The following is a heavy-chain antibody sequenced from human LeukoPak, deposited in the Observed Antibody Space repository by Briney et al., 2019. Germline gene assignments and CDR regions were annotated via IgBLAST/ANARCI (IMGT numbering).Heavy chain of an antibody. J-gene: IGHJ4*02. CDR1: AFSFGNYN. D-gene: IGHD1-26*01. CDR3: TREGDSGSYFYYFDY. V-gene: IGHV3-74*01. CDR2: IKSDGTST. Sequence: TGGSLRLSCAASAFSFGNYNMNSVRQAPGKGLVWVSRIKSDGTSTSYADSVKGRFTISRDNAKNTLYLQMNSLRAEDTAVYYCTREGDSGSYFYYFDYWGQGTLVTVSS.